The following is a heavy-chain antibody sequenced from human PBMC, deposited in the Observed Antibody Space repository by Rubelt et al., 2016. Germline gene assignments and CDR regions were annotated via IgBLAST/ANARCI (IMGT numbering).Heavy chain of an antibody. CDR2: ISYDGSNK. J-gene: IGHJ6*02. Sequence: GFTFSSYGMHWVRQAPGKGLEWVAVISYDGSNKYYADSVKGRFTISRDNSKNTLYLQMNSLRAEDTAVYYCARDWSYYGSGSTRGMDVWGQGTTVTVSS. CDR1: GFTFSSYG. D-gene: IGHD3-10*01. CDR3: ARDWSYYGSGSTRGMDV. V-gene: IGHV3-30*03.